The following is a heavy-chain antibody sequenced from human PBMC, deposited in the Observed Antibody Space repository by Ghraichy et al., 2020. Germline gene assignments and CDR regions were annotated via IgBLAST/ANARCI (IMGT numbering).Heavy chain of an antibody. V-gene: IGHV4-34*01. CDR1: GGSFTDHN. D-gene: IGHD3-10*01. CDR2: IHHSENS. Sequence: SQTLSLTCAVYGGSFTDHNWSWIRQPPGKGLEWIGEIHHSENSNTNPSLKSRVTMSVDASKNQFSLRLTSVTAADAAVYYCARNTAGSGPYPYYFDYWGQGLLVSVSS. CDR3: ARNTAGSGPYPYYFDY. J-gene: IGHJ4*02.